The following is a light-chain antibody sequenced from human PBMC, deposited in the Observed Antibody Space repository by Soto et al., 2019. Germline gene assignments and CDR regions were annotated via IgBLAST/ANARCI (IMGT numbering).Light chain of an antibody. Sequence: QSALTQPASVSGSPGQSITISCTGTSSDIGSYNRVSWYQQPPGTAPKLIIYEVNNRPSGVPDRFSGSESGNTASLTISGLQAEDEADYYCNSFTTSSTYVFGTGTKVTVL. J-gene: IGLJ1*01. CDR2: EVN. V-gene: IGLV2-18*02. CDR3: NSFTTSSTYV. CDR1: SSDIGSYNR.